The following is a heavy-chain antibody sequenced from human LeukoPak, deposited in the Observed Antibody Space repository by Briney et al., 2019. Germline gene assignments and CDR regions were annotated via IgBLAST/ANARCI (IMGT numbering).Heavy chain of an antibody. CDR2: IRYDGSNK. CDR3: AKDDKKGYDSSGYYAAPDY. D-gene: IGHD3-22*01. Sequence: GGSLRLSCAASGFTFSSYGMHWVRQAPGKGPEWVAFIRYDGSNKYYADSVKGRFTISRDNSKNTLYLQMNSLRAEDTAVYYCAKDDKKGYDSSGYYAAPDYWGQGTLVTVSS. CDR1: GFTFSSYG. V-gene: IGHV3-30*02. J-gene: IGHJ4*02.